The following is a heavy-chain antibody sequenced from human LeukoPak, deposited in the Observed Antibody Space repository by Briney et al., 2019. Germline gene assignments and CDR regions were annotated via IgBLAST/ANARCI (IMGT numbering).Heavy chain of an antibody. CDR1: GGSISSSSYY. CDR3: ARDRYGSGTAFDY. D-gene: IGHD3-10*01. CDR2: IYHSGRT. V-gene: IGHV4-39*07. J-gene: IGHJ4*02. Sequence: SETLSLTCTVSGGSISSSSYYWGWVRQPPGRGREWLGRIYHSGRTNYNPSLKSRVTISVDKSKNQFSLKLSSVTAADTAVYYCARDRYGSGTAFDYWGQGTLVTVSS.